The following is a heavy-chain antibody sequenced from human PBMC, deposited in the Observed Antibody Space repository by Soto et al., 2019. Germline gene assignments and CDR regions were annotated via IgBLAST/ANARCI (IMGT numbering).Heavy chain of an antibody. CDR3: ARGPESSCWYGGVNWFDP. Sequence: SETLSLTCAVYGGSFSGYYWSWIRQPPGKGLEWIGEINHSGSTNYNPSLKSRVTISVDTSKNQFSLKLSSVTAADTAVYYCARGPESSCWYGGVNWFDPWGQGTLVTVYS. J-gene: IGHJ5*02. CDR2: INHSGST. CDR1: GGSFSGYY. D-gene: IGHD6-13*01. V-gene: IGHV4-34*01.